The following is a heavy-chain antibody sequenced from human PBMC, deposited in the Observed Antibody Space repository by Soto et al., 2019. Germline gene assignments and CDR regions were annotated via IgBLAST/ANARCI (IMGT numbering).Heavy chain of an antibody. V-gene: IGHV4-30-2*01. CDR2: IYHSGST. D-gene: IGHD6-19*01. CDR1: GGSISSGGYS. Sequence: QLQLQESGSGLVKPSQTLSLTCAVSGGSISSGGYSWSWIRQPPGKGLEWIGYIYHSGSTYYNPSLKGRVTISVDRSKNQFSLKLGSVTAADTAGYYCARAGGLGAVAADYWGQGTLVTVSS. CDR3: ARAGGLGAVAADY. J-gene: IGHJ4*02.